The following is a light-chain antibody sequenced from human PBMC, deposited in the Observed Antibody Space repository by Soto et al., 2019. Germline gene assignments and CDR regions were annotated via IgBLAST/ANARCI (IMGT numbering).Light chain of an antibody. Sequence: DLQMTQSPSSLSASVGDRVTITCWASQSISSYLNWYQQKPGKAPKVLIYDASSLQSGVPSRFSGSGSGTDFILTISSLQPEEFATYYCKKSYSPPWTVGHGNKVDIK. CDR1: QSISSY. J-gene: IGKJ1*01. CDR2: DAS. CDR3: KKSYSPPWT. V-gene: IGKV1-39*01.